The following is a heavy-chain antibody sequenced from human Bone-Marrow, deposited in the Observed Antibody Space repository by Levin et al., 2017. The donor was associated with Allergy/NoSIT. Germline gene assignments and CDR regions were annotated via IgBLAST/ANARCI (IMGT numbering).Heavy chain of an antibody. V-gene: IGHV3-23*01. D-gene: IGHD6-13*01. CDR2: ITGGAGKT. CDR1: GFTFTNNA. J-gene: IGHJ6*02. Sequence: GGSLRLSCAASGFTFTNNAMSWVRQAPGKGLEWVSSITGGAGKTYYPDSVKGRFTISRDNSRNTLYLEMNSLRGEDTAVYYCAKGAQQGTNPNYYYYGMDVWGQGTTVTVSS. CDR3: AKGAQQGTNPNYYYYGMDV.